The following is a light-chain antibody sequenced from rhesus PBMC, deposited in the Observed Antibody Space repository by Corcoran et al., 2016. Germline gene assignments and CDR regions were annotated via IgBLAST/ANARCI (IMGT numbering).Light chain of an antibody. V-gene: IGKV1-18*01. J-gene: IGKJ2*01. Sequence: DIQMTQSPSSLSASVGDKVTITCRASQGISRWLAWYQQKPGTAPDLLIYDASRLQSGVPTRFRGSGSGTDYTLTISSLQPEDFATYYCQQGYSPPYSFGQGTKVEIK. CDR2: DAS. CDR1: QGISRW. CDR3: QQGYSPPYS.